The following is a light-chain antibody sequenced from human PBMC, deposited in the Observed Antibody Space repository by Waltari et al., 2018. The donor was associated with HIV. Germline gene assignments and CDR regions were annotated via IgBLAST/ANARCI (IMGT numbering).Light chain of an antibody. V-gene: IGKV3-15*01. CDR3: QQYNSWPQT. J-gene: IGKJ1*01. Sequence: EIVLTQYPVTLSVSPGASATVSCRASQSVSTKVAWYQQNPGRAPTLLVYDSSTTAPGVPYRFSGSGSGIEFTLSILSLQSEDFALYFCQQYNSWPQTFGRGTQVDIK. CDR2: DSS. CDR1: QSVSTK.